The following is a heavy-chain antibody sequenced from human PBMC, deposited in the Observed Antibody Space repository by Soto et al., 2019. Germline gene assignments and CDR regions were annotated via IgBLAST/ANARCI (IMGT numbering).Heavy chain of an antibody. V-gene: IGHV1-18*01. CDR1: GYTFTSYG. Sequence: GASVKVSCKASGYTFTSYGISWVRQAPGQGLEWMGWIGAYNGNTNYAQKLQGRVTMTTDTSTSTAYMELRSLRSDDTAVYYCARVPGSYDYYYYYYMDVWGKGTTVTVSS. CDR2: IGAYNGNT. D-gene: IGHD3-10*01. CDR3: ARVPGSYDYYYYYYMDV. J-gene: IGHJ6*03.